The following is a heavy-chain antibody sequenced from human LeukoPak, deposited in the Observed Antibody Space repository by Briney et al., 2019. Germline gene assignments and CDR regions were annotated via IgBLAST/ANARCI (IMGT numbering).Heavy chain of an antibody. CDR3: ARDGSGYFDY. CDR1: GGTFSSYA. D-gene: IGHD3-3*01. J-gene: IGHJ4*02. Sequence: AASVTVSCTASGGTFSSYAMSWVRQAPGQGLEWMGRIIPILGIANYAQKFQGRVTITADKSTSTAYMELSSLRSEDTAVYYCARDGSGYFDYWGQGTLVTVSS. CDR2: IIPILGIA. V-gene: IGHV1-69*04.